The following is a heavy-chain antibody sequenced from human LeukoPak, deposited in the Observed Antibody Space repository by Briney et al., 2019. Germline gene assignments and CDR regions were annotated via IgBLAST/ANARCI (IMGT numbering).Heavy chain of an antibody. CDR1: GYTFTSYG. Sequence: ASVKVSCKASGYTFTSYGISWVRQAPGQGLEWMGWINPNHGDTNYAQKFQDRVSMTRDTSISTAYMHLSRLRSDDTAVYYCARSPHILTGENFDYWGQGNPAHRLL. CDR3: ARSPHILTGENFDY. J-gene: IGHJ4*02. D-gene: IGHD3-9*01. V-gene: IGHV1-2*02. CDR2: INPNHGDT.